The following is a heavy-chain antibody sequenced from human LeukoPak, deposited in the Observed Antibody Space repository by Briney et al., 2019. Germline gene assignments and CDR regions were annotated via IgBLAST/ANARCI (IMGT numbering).Heavy chain of an antibody. CDR3: ARDLDEAAQNPEGNDAFDI. J-gene: IGHJ3*02. CDR2: ISYDGSNK. V-gene: IGHV3-30-3*01. Sequence: GGSLRLSCAASGFTFSSYAMHWVRQAPGKGLEWVAVISYDGSNKYYADSVKGRFTISRDNSKNTLYLQMNSLRAEDTAVYYCARDLDEAAQNPEGNDAFDIWGQGTMVTVSS. CDR1: GFTFSSYA. D-gene: IGHD6-6*01.